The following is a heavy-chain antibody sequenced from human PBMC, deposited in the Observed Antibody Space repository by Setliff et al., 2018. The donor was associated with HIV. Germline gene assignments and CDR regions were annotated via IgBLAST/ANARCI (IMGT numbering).Heavy chain of an antibody. CDR1: GYTFTSYG. CDR2: IGSYSGGT. CDR3: ARDPGYKSTWYGVFDI. Sequence: ASVKVSCKASGYTFTSYGVSWVRQAPGQGLEWMGWIGSYSGGTNYAQKFQGRVNMTRDTSISTTYMELSRLRSDDTAVYYCARDPGYKSTWYGVFDIWGQGTMVTVSS. V-gene: IGHV1-2*02. J-gene: IGHJ3*02. D-gene: IGHD6-13*01.